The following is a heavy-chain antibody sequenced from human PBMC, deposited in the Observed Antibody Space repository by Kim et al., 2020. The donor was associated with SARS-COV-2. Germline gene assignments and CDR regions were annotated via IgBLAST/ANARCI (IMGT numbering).Heavy chain of an antibody. CDR1: GFTFDDYA. D-gene: IGHD3-22*01. CDR3: AKDPAPYYDSSGYLSAFDI. Sequence: GGSLRLSCAASGFTFDDYAMHWVRQTPGKGLEWVSGISWNSGSIGYADSVKGRFTISRDNAKNSLYLQMNSLRAEDTALYYCAKDPAPYYDSSGYLSAFDIWGQGTMVTVSS. V-gene: IGHV3-9*01. CDR2: ISWNSGSI. J-gene: IGHJ3*02.